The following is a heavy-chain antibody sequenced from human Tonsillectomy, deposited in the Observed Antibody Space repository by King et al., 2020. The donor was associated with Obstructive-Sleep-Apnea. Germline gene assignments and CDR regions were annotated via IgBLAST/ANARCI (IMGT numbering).Heavy chain of an antibody. Sequence: VQLVESGGDLVQPGGSLRLSCAASGFTFTTYSMNWVRQAPGKGLEWVSYIRMRYSITSYADSVKGRFTISSDNAKNSLYLQMNSLRAEDTAVYYCARDRDYAFDMWGQGTKVTVSS. CDR2: IRMRYSIT. CDR1: GFTFTTYS. V-gene: IGHV3-48*04. CDR3: ARDRDYAFDM. D-gene: IGHD2-21*02. J-gene: IGHJ3*02.